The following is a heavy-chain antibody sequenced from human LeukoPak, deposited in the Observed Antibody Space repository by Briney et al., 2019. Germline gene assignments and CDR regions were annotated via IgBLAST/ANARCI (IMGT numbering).Heavy chain of an antibody. CDR1: GGTFSSYA. J-gene: IGHJ4*02. CDR3: ARGDSDPYCGGDCYFNFDY. Sequence: SVKVSFKASGGTFSSYAISWVRQAPGQGLEWMGGIIPIFGTANYAQKFQGRVTITADESTSTAYMELSSLRSEDTAVYYCARGDSDPYCGGDCYFNFDYWGQGTLVTVSS. CDR2: IIPIFGTA. V-gene: IGHV1-69*01. D-gene: IGHD2-21*02.